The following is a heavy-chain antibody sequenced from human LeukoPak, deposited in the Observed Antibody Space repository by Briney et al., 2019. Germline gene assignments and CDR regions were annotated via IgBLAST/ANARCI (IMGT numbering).Heavy chain of an antibody. Sequence: ASMKVSCKASGYTFTSYGISWVRQAPGQGLEWMGWISAYNGNTNYAQKLQGRVTMTTDTSTSTAYMELRSLRSDDTAVYYCAARSIVGANFDYWGQGTLVTVSS. CDR1: GYTFTSYG. CDR2: ISAYNGNT. V-gene: IGHV1-18*01. CDR3: AARSIVGANFDY. J-gene: IGHJ4*02. D-gene: IGHD1-26*01.